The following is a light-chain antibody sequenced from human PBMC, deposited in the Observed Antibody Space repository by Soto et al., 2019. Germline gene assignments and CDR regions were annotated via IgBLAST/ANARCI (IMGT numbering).Light chain of an antibody. CDR2: STT. CDR3: LLYYGAAVV. Sequence: QTVVTQEPALTVSPGGTVTLTCASSTGPVTSDYYPNWFQQKPGQAPRALIYSTTEKHSWTPARFSGSLLGGKAALPLSGVQPEDEADYYCLLYYGAAVVFGGGTKLTVL. V-gene: IGLV7-43*01. CDR1: TGPVTSDYY. J-gene: IGLJ2*01.